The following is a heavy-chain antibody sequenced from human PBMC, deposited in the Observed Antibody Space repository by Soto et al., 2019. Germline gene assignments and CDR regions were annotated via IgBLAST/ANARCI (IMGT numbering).Heavy chain of an antibody. CDR2: IIPIFGTA. Sequence: QVQLVQSGAEVKKPGSSVKVSCKASGGTFSSYAISWVRQAPGQGLEWMGGIIPIFGTANYAQKFQGRVTITADESTSTAYMELSSLRSEDTAVYYCAREVPAAKHKLYYYCGMDVWGQGPTVTVSS. CDR3: AREVPAAKHKLYYYCGMDV. D-gene: IGHD2-2*01. J-gene: IGHJ6*02. CDR1: GGTFSSYA. V-gene: IGHV1-69*01.